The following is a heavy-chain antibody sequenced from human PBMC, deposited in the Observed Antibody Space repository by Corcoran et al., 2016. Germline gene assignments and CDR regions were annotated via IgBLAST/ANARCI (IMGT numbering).Heavy chain of an antibody. CDR3: ARGGGWSSGRFRAFGI. Sequence: EVQLVESGGGLVQPGGSLRLSCAASGFAFSTYWMHWVRQVPGKGLMWVSRITGDGSDTTYADSVKGRFTISRDNAENTLYLQMDSLRAEDTAVYYCARGGGWSSGRFRAFGIWGQGTMVTFSS. D-gene: IGHD6-25*01. J-gene: IGHJ3*02. CDR2: ITGDGSDT. CDR1: GFAFSTYW. V-gene: IGHV3-74*03.